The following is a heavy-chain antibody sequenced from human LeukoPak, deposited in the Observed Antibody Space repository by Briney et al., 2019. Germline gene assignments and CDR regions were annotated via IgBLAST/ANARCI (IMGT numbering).Heavy chain of an antibody. CDR2: INTDGSST. CDR3: AKRLSGYSYGYSHTPPY. Sequence: GGSLRLSCAASGFTFSSYWMHWVRQAPGKGLVWVSRINTDGSSTSYADSVKGRFTISRDNSKNTLYLQMNSLRAEDTAVYYCAKRLSGYSYGYSHTPPYWGQGTLVTVSS. D-gene: IGHD5-18*01. V-gene: IGHV3-74*01. J-gene: IGHJ4*02. CDR1: GFTFSSYW.